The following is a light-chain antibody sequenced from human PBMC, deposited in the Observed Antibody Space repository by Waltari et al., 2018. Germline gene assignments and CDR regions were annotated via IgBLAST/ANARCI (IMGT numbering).Light chain of an antibody. CDR3: QTWGTDIHVV. V-gene: IGLV4-69*01. J-gene: IGLJ2*01. CDR1: SGHSSYT. CDR2: VNSDGSH. Sequence: QLVLTQSPSASASLGASVKLTCTLSSGHSSYTITWHPHQPGKGPRYLMKVNSDGSHSKGDGIPDRFSGSSSGAERYLTISSLQSEDEADYHCQTWGTDIHVVFGGGTKLTVL.